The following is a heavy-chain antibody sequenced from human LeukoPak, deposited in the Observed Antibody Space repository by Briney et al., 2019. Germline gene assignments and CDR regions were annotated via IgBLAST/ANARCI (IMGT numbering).Heavy chain of an antibody. D-gene: IGHD6-6*01. V-gene: IGHV1-18*01. Sequence: ASVKVSCKASGYTFTSYGIRWVRQAPGQGLEWMGWISAYNGNTNYAQKLQGRVTMTTDTSTSIAYMELRSLRSDDTAVYYCARGDRYSSSSYVDYWGQGTLVTVSS. CDR1: GYTFTSYG. CDR2: ISAYNGNT. CDR3: ARGDRYSSSSYVDY. J-gene: IGHJ4*02.